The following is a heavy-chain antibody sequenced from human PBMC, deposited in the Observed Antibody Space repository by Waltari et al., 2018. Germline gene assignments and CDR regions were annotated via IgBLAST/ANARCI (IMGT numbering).Heavy chain of an antibody. CDR2: VYGGGKT. J-gene: IGHJ4*02. CDR1: GDSMSSTYW. Sequence: QLQLQESGPGLVKPSGTLSLTCGGSGDSMSSTYWWSWVRQPPGKGLEWIGQVYGGGKTNYNPSFASRVTVALDTYNKQFSLTVTSATAADTAVYYCARDRGRGLYLDSWGPGLLVTVSP. CDR3: ARDRGRGLYLDS. D-gene: IGHD5-12*01. V-gene: IGHV4-4*02.